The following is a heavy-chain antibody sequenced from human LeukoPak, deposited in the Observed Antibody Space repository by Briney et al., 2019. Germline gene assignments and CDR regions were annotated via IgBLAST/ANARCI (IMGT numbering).Heavy chain of an antibody. D-gene: IGHD2-2*01. CDR3: ARDIVVVPAGPEPYYYYGMDV. Sequence: GASVKVPCKASGGTFSSYAISWVRQAPGQGLEWMGGIIPIFGTANYAQKFQGRVTITADESTSTAYMELSSLRSEDTAVYYCARDIVVVPAGPEPYYYYGMDVWGQGTTVTVSS. CDR1: GGTFSSYA. CDR2: IIPIFGTA. V-gene: IGHV1-69*13. J-gene: IGHJ6*02.